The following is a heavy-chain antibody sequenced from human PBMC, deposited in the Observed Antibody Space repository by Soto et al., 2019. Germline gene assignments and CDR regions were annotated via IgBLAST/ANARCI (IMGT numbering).Heavy chain of an antibody. CDR2: ISAYNGNT. CDR1: GYTFTNYA. V-gene: IGHV1-18*01. Sequence: QVQLVQSGAEVKKPGASVKVSCKASGYTFTNYAFSWVRQAPGQGLEWMGWISAYNGNTNYPQKLQGRVTMTTDTSTSTAYIELRSLRSDDTAVYYCARDLAAAGPFDCWGQGTLVTVSS. D-gene: IGHD6-13*01. J-gene: IGHJ4*02. CDR3: ARDLAAAGPFDC.